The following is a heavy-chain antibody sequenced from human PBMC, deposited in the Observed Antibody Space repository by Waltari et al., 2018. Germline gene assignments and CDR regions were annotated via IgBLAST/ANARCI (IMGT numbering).Heavy chain of an antibody. Sequence: WWSGVRQTPEKGLEWIGQIHRRGKTNYNPSLESRVTISIDTSNNQFSLKVASTTAADTAVYYCARDRGRGLYFDSWGQGILVTVSP. CDR2: IHRRGKT. J-gene: IGHJ4*02. CDR1: W. V-gene: IGHV4-4*02. D-gene: IGHD2-15*01. CDR3: ARDRGRGLYFDS.